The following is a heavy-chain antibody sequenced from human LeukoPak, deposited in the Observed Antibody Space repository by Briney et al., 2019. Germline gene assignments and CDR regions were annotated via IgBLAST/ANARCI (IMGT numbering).Heavy chain of an antibody. Sequence: GGSLRLSCAASGFSFGDDAMSWVRQPPGKGLEWVSDIRASSGITYYADSVKGRFTISRDNSKNTLYLQMNSLRADDTALYFCARDSDFYDSLTFYGMDVWGQGTTVIVSS. J-gene: IGHJ6*02. CDR2: IRASSGIT. V-gene: IGHV3-23*01. CDR3: ARDSDFYDSLTFYGMDV. D-gene: IGHD3-3*01. CDR1: GFSFGDDA.